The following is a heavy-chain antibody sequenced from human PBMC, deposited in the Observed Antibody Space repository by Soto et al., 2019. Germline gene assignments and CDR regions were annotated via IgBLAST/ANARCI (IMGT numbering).Heavy chain of an antibody. CDR2: ISSSGSTI. J-gene: IGHJ5*02. CDR3: ARVLVFYGGFDP. D-gene: IGHD2-21*02. Sequence: PGGSLRLSCAASGFTFTDYYMTWLRQAPGKGLEWVSYISSSGSTIYYADSVKGRFTISRDNAKNSLYLQMSSLRAEDTAVYYCARVLVFYGGFDPWGQGTLVTVSS. CDR1: GFTFTDYY. V-gene: IGHV3-11*01.